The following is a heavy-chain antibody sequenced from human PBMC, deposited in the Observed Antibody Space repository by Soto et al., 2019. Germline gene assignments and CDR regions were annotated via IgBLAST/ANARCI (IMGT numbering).Heavy chain of an antibody. V-gene: IGHV1-69*12. D-gene: IGHD3-3*01. J-gene: IGHJ6*02. CDR2: IIPIFGTA. Sequence: QVQLVQSGAEVKKPGSSVKVSCKASGGTFSSYAISWVRQAPGQGLEWMGGIIPIFGTANYAKKFQGRVTITADESTSTAYMELSSLRSEDTAVYYCASESIFGVVTHYYYYGMDVWGQGTTVTVSS. CDR3: ASESIFGVVTHYYYYGMDV. CDR1: GGTFSSYA.